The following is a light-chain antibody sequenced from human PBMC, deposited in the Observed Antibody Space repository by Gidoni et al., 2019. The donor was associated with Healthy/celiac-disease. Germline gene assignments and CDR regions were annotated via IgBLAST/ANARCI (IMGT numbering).Light chain of an antibody. J-gene: IGKJ4*01. Sequence: EVVTTQSPAIVSVSPGDTATLSCRASQAINSNLAWYQQRPGQAPRLLIYGASTRATGIPARFSGSGSGTEFTLTISSLQFEDFAVYYCHQYRNWPSLTFGGGTKVDIK. V-gene: IGKV3-15*01. CDR3: HQYRNWPSLT. CDR1: QAINSN. CDR2: GAS.